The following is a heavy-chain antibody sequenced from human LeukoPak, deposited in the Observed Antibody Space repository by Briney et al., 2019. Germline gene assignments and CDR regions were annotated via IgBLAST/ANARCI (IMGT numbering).Heavy chain of an antibody. D-gene: IGHD3-22*01. CDR2: INHSGST. J-gene: IGHJ5*02. V-gene: IGHV4-39*07. Sequence: SETLSLTCAVSGGSISSSSYYWGWIRQPPGKGLEWIGEINHSGSTNYNPSLKSRVTISVDTSKNQFSLKLSSVTAADTAVYYCASLGRGYYYDSSGYLISNWFDPWGQGTLVTVSS. CDR3: ASLGRGYYYDSSGYLISNWFDP. CDR1: GGSISSSSYY.